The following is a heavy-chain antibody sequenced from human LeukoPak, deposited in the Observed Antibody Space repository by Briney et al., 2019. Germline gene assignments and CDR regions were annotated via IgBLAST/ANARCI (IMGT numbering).Heavy chain of an antibody. CDR3: AKSRGYYYYGMDV. Sequence: GGSLRLSCAASGFTFSSYAMHWVRQAPGKGLEWVAVISYDGSNKYYADSVKGRFTISRDNSKNTLYLQMNSLRAEDTAVYYCAKSRGYYYYGMDVWGQGTTVTVSS. J-gene: IGHJ6*02. CDR2: ISYDGSNK. V-gene: IGHV3-30-3*02. CDR1: GFTFSSYA. D-gene: IGHD2-2*01.